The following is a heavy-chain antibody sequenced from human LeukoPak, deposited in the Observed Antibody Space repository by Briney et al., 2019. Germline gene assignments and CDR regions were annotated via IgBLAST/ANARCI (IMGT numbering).Heavy chain of an antibody. Sequence: PGGSLRLSCAASGFSFSSYSLNWVRQAPGKGLVWVSCISSGSTYIYYADSVKGRFTISRDNAKNSLYLQMNSLRAEDTAVYYCARETYEGAFDIWRQGTMVTVSS. J-gene: IGHJ3*02. V-gene: IGHV3-21*01. CDR3: ARETYEGAFDI. CDR1: GFSFSSYS. CDR2: ISSGSTYI. D-gene: IGHD3-3*01.